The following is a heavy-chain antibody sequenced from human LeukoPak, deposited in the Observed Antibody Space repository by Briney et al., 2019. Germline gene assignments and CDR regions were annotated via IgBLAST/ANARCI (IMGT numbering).Heavy chain of an antibody. J-gene: IGHJ4*02. V-gene: IGHV3-33*01. CDR1: GFTFSSYG. D-gene: IGHD6-19*01. Sequence: GRSLRLSCAASGFTFSSYGMHWVRQAPGKGLEWVAVIWYDGSNKYYADSVKGRYTISRDNSKNTLYLQMNSLRAEDTAVYYCAGSIAVAGTIDYWGQGTLVTVSS. CDR2: IWYDGSNK. CDR3: AGSIAVAGTIDY.